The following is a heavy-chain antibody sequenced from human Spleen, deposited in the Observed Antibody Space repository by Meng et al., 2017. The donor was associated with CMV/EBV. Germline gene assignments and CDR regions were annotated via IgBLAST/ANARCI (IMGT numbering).Heavy chain of an antibody. CDR3: ARNYDFWSGSYYYYGMDV. D-gene: IGHD3-3*01. CDR1: GFTVSYNY. Sequence: GESLKISCAVSGFTVSYNYMNWVRQAPGKGLEWVSVIYSGGSTYYADSVKGRFTISRDNSKNTLYLQMNSLRAEDTAVYYCARNYDFWSGSYYYYGMDVWGQGTTVTVSS. J-gene: IGHJ6*02. CDR2: IYSGGST. V-gene: IGHV3-53*05.